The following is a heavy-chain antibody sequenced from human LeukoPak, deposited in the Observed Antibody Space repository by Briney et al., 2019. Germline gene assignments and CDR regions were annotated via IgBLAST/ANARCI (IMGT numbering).Heavy chain of an antibody. CDR2: IGGSGDKT. V-gene: IGHV3-23*01. D-gene: IGHD6-19*01. Sequence: PGGSLRLSCAASGFTFNRNAISWLRQVPGKGLEWVSTIGGSGDKTFYADSVKGRCTISRDNSKNMVHLQMNSLTGEDTALYYCVRRGDASSGWGDHDFWGQGALVTVSS. J-gene: IGHJ4*02. CDR1: GFTFNRNA. CDR3: VRRGDASSGWGDHDF.